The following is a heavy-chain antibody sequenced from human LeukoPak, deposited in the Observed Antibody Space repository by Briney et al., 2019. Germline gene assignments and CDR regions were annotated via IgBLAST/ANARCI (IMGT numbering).Heavy chain of an antibody. D-gene: IGHD3-22*01. Sequence: ASVKVSCKASGYTFTSYGISWVRQAPGQGLEWMGWISAYNGNTNYAQKLQGRVTMTTDTSISTAYMELSRLRSDDTAVYYCARAYYYDSSGYYHGLDYWGQGTLVTVSS. CDR1: GYTFTSYG. J-gene: IGHJ4*02. CDR3: ARAYYYDSSGYYHGLDY. CDR2: ISAYNGNT. V-gene: IGHV1-18*01.